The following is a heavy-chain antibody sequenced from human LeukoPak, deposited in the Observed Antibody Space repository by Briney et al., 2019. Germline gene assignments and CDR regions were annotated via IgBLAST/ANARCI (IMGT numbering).Heavy chain of an antibody. J-gene: IGHJ6*03. D-gene: IGHD2-15*01. CDR3: ATREVGYCSGGSCYGRRSGYYYYYMDV. Sequence: GASVKVSCKASGGTFSSYAISWVRQAPGQGLEWMGGIIPIFGTANYAQKFQGRVTITADKSTSTAYMELSSLRSEDTAVYYCATREVGYCSGGSCYGRRSGYYYYYMDVWGNGTTVTVSS. CDR1: GGTFSSYA. V-gene: IGHV1-69*06. CDR2: IIPIFGTA.